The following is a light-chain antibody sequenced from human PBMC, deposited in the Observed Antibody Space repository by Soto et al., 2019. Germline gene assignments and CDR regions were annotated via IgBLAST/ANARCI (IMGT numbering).Light chain of an antibody. Sequence: QSVLTQPPSASGSPGQSVTISCTGTSSDIGAYNYVSWYQQYPGKAPKLIIYEVSQRPSGVPDLFSGSKSCNTASLTVSVLQHEEAADYYCRSFTGSDNPFGGGTKLTVL. J-gene: IGLJ2*01. CDR2: EVS. CDR1: SSDIGAYNY. CDR3: RSFTGSDNP. V-gene: IGLV2-8*01.